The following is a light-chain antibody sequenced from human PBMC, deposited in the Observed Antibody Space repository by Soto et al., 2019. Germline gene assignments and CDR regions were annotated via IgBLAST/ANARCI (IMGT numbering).Light chain of an antibody. CDR2: DVS. CDR3: QQYGTSPQT. J-gene: IGKJ1*01. V-gene: IGKV3-20*01. CDR1: QSVSSAY. Sequence: EKVMTQSPATLSVSPGERATLSCRASQSVSSAYLAWYQQKPGQAPRLLIYDVSSRATGIPDRFTGSGSGTDFTLSISRLEPEDFAVYYCQQYGTSPQTFGQGTKVDIK.